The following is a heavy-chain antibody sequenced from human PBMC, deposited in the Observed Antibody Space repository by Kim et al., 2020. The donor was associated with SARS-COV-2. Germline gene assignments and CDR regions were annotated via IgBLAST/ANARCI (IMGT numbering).Heavy chain of an antibody. V-gene: IGHV3-48*03. J-gene: IGHJ3*02. Sequence: GGSLRLSCAASGFTFSSYEMDWVRQAPGKGLEWISYIHPRGTTYYAGSVKGRFTISRDNAKNSLYLQMDNLRADDTAVYYCTREFEEEALHTSGYGAFNIWGQGTMVTVSP. CDR3: TREFEEEALHTSGYGAFNI. CDR1: GFTFSSYE. D-gene: IGHD3-22*01. CDR2: IHPRGTT.